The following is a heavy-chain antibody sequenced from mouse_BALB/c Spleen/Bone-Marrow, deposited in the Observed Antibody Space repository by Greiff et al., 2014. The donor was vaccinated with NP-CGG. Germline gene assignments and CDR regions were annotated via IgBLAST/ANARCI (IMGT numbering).Heavy chain of an antibody. Sequence: VKLVESGPELVKPGASVKMSCKASGYTFTSYYIHWVKQRPGQGLEWIGWIYPGDGSTKYNEKFKGKTTLTADKSSSTAYMLLSSLTSEDSAIYSCARTDSSGSWFAYWGQGTLVTVSA. CDR2: IYPGDGST. V-gene: IGHV1S56*01. J-gene: IGHJ3*01. CDR3: ARTDSSGSWFAY. CDR1: GYTFTSYY. D-gene: IGHD3-2*01.